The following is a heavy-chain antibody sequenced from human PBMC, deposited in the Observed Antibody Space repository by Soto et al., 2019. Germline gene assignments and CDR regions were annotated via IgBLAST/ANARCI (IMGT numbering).Heavy chain of an antibody. CDR3: ARIPGSGGMDV. V-gene: IGHV1-3*01. CDR1: GYTFTSYA. CDR2: INAGNGNT. J-gene: IGHJ6*02. D-gene: IGHD6-19*01. Sequence: QVQLVQSGAEVKKPGASVKVSCKASGYTFTSYAIHWVRQAPGQRLEWMGCINAGNGNTKYSQKFQGRVTITRDTSASTAYMELTSLRSEDTAVYYCARIPGSGGMDVWGQGTTVTVSS.